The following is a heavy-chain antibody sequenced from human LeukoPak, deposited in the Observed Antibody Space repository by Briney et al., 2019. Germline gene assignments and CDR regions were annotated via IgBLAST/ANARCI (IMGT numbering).Heavy chain of an antibody. CDR1: GGSISRYH. V-gene: IGHV4-4*08. Sequence: SETLSLTCTVSGGSISRYHWTWIRQPPGEGLEWIGHIYNSGSTNYNPSLRGRVTISLYTSNNQVSLKLSSVTAADTAMYYWERKDGDGWGQGTVVTVS. J-gene: IGHJ4*02. CDR2: IYNSGST. D-gene: IGHD5-24*01. CDR3: ERKDGDG.